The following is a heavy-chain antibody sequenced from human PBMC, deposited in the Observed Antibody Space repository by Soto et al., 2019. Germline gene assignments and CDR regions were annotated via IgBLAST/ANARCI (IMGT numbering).Heavy chain of an antibody. CDR1: GGTFSSYA. V-gene: IGHV1-69*13. D-gene: IGHD3-10*01. CDR3: ARGDYGSGSPHYYYGMDV. Sequence: VASVKVSCKASGGTFSSYAISWVRQAPGQGLEWMGGIIPIFGTANYAQKFQGRVTITADESTSTAYMELSSLRSEDTAVYYCARGDYGSGSPHYYYGMDVWGQGTTVTVSS. J-gene: IGHJ6*02. CDR2: IIPIFGTA.